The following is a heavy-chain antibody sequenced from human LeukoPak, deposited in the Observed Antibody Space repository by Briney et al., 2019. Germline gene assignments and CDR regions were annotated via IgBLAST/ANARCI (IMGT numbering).Heavy chain of an antibody. Sequence: PGGSLRLSCAASGFTFRNYSMSGVRQAPGKGPEWFSGISDDTHNKYYADSLEGRFTISGDNSKTTVYLQLNSLRDDDTAVYYCVKEGEGHTYNPKPGPPTWGQGTLVTVSS. CDR3: VKEGEGHTYNPKPGPPT. D-gene: IGHD5-24*01. V-gene: IGHV3-23*01. CDR1: GFTFRNYS. CDR2: ISDDTHNK. J-gene: IGHJ5*02.